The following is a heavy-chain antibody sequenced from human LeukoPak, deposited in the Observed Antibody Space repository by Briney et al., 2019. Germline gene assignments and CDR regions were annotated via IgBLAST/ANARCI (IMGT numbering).Heavy chain of an antibody. CDR3: AKGVAGLLPNFDY. CDR2: ISGSGGST. J-gene: IGHJ4*02. Sequence: GGSLRLSCAASGFTFSSYAMSWVRQAPGKGLEWVSGISGSGGSTYYADSVKGRFTISRDNSKKTLHLQMNSLRAEDTPVYYCAKGVAGLLPNFDYWGQGTLVTVSS. V-gene: IGHV3-23*01. D-gene: IGHD6-19*01. CDR1: GFTFSSYA.